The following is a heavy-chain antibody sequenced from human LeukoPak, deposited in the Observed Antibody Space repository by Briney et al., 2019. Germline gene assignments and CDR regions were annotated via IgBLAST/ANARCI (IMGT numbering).Heavy chain of an antibody. Sequence: PGGSLRLSCAASGFTFRNYWMTWVRHAPGKELEWVANIKQDGSGKYYVDSVRGRFTISRDNAKNSLFLQLSSLGGEDTAVYYCARGGEQWQVPVFFDYWGQGTLVTVSS. CDR3: ARGGEQWQVPVFFDY. D-gene: IGHD6-19*01. CDR2: IKQDGSGK. V-gene: IGHV3-7*01. CDR1: GFTFRNYW. J-gene: IGHJ4*02.